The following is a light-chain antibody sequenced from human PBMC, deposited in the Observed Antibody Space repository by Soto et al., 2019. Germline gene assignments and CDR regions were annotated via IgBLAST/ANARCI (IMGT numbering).Light chain of an antibody. CDR1: RYDVGGYNY. CDR3: SSYSTTNTLV. CDR2: EVD. V-gene: IGLV2-8*01. Sequence: QSVLTQTPSVSGSPGQSVTMSCTGTRYDVGGYNYVSWYQQHPGKAPKVIIYEVDKRPSGVPDRFTGSKSGYTASLTVSGLLAEDEADYFCSSYSTTNTLVFGSGTKLTVL. J-gene: IGLJ1*01.